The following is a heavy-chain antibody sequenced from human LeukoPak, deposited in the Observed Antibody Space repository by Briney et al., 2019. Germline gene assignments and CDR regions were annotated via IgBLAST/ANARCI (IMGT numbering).Heavy chain of an antibody. D-gene: IGHD3-22*01. V-gene: IGHV4-59*12. CDR3: ARDNYYDSSGPTY. Sequence: PSETLSLTCTVSGGSISSYYWSWIRQPPGKGLEWIGYIYYSGSTNYNPSLKSRVTISVDTSKNQFSLKLSSVTAADTAVYYCARDNYYDSSGPTYWGQGTLVTVSS. CDR1: GGSISSYY. CDR2: IYYSGST. J-gene: IGHJ4*02.